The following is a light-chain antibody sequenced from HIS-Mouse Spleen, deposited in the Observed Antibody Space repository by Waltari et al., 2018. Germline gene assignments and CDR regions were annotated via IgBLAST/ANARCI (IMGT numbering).Light chain of an antibody. V-gene: IGKV2-28*01. J-gene: IGKJ1*01. Sequence: DIVITQSPLSLPVPPGKPASIPCRSSQSLLHSNGYNYLDWYLQKPGQSPQLLIYLGSNRASGVPDRFSGSGSGTDFTLKISRVEAEDVGVYYCMQALQTPRTFGQGTKVEIK. CDR2: LGS. CDR3: MQALQTPRT. CDR1: QSLLHSNGYNY.